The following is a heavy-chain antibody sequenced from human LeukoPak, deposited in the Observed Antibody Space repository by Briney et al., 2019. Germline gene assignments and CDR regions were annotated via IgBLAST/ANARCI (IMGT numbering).Heavy chain of an antibody. J-gene: IGHJ4*02. CDR2: IRKRGSTI. CDR3: AAGYYGSGYFDY. D-gene: IGHD3-10*01. CDR1: GFTFRDYY. Sequence: GGSLRLSCAASGFTFRDYYMSWIRQAPGKGLEGVSYIRKRGSTIYYADYVKGRFTISRDNAKNSLYLQMNSLRAEDTAVYYCAAGYYGSGYFDYWGSGTLVTVSS. V-gene: IGHV3-11*01.